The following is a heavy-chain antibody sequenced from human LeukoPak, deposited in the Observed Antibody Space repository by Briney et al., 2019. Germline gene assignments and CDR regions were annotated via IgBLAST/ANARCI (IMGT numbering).Heavy chain of an antibody. CDR1: GYTFTGYY. V-gene: IGHV1-2*02. CDR3: ARKGDYYYYYYMDV. Sequence: ASVKVSCKASGYTFTGYYMHWVRQAPGQGLEWMGWINPNSSGTNYAQKFQGRVTMTRDTSISTAYMELSRLRSDDTAVYYCARKGDYYYYYYMDVWGKGTTVTVSS. CDR2: INPNSSGT. J-gene: IGHJ6*03.